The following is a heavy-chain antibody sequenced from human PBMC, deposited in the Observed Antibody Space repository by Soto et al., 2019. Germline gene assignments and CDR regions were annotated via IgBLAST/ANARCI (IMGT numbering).Heavy chain of an antibody. CDR3: ARGPYYGSGVYYYVGHYFDY. CDR1: GGSISSSSYY. V-gene: IGHV4-39*01. D-gene: IGHD3-22*01. Sequence: QLQLQESGPGLVKPSETLSLTCTVSGGSISSSSYYWGWIRQPPGKGLEWIGSIYYSGSTYYSPSLKRRVPIPVDTPKPQFSLSLSSGTAADTAVYYCARGPYYGSGVYYYVGHYFDYGGQGTLVPVSS. J-gene: IGHJ4*02. CDR2: IYYSGST.